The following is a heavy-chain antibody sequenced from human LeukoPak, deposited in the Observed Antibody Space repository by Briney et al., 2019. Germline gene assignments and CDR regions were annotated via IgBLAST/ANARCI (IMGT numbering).Heavy chain of an antibody. J-gene: IGHJ4*02. CDR1: GFTFSSYS. Sequence: GGSLRLSCAASGFTFSSYSMNWVRQAPGKGLEWVSSISSSSSYIYYADSVKGRFTISRDNSKSTLILLMNGLRAEDTAIYYCANRGRYYFDYWGQGTLVTVSS. D-gene: IGHD3-10*01. CDR3: ANRGRYYFDY. V-gene: IGHV3-21*04. CDR2: ISSSSSYI.